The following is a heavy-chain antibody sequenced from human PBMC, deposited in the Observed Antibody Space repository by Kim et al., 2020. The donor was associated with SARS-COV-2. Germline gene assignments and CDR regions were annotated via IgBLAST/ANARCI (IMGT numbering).Heavy chain of an antibody. CDR1: GFTFSSYS. Sequence: GGSLRLSCAASGFTFSSYSMNWVRQAPGKGLEWVSYISSSSSTIYYADSVKGRFTISRDNAKNSLYLQMNSLRDEDTAVYYCARDPGVSSGWYDEGTPYYFDYWGQGTLVTVSS. CDR3: ARDPGVSSGWYDEGTPYYFDY. V-gene: IGHV3-48*02. CDR2: ISSSSSTI. J-gene: IGHJ4*02. D-gene: IGHD6-19*01.